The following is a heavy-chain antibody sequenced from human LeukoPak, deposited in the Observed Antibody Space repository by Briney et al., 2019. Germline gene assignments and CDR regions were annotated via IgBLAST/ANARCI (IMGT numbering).Heavy chain of an antibody. D-gene: IGHD6-6*01. CDR2: IYYSGST. CDR3: AREGAAREVDY. V-gene: IGHV4-59*01. CDR1: GGSISSYY. Sequence: SETLSLTCTVSGGSISSYYWSWIRQPPGKGLEWIGYIYYSGSTNYNPSLKSRLTISVDTSKNQFSLKLSSVTAADTAVYYCAREGAAREVDYWGQGTLVTVSS. J-gene: IGHJ4*02.